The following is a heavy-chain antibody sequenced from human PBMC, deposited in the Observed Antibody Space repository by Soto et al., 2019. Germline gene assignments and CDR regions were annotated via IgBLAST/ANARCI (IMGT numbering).Heavy chain of an antibody. CDR2: ISAYNGNT. D-gene: IGHD3-22*01. CDR1: GYTFSNYG. Sequence: ASVKVSCKASGYTFSNYGISWVRQAPGQGLEWMGWISAYNGNTKSAQILQGRVTMTTDTSTSTAYMELRSLRSDDTAVYYCAKGPPYYYDSTGSEYYFDSWGRGTLVTVSS. J-gene: IGHJ4*02. V-gene: IGHV1-18*01. CDR3: AKGPPYYYDSTGSEYYFDS.